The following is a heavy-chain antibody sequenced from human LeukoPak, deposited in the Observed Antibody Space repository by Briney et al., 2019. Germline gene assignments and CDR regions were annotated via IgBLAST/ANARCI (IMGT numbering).Heavy chain of an antibody. V-gene: IGHV4-34*12. CDR1: CVSFCGYY. CDR2: IIHNGST. CDR3: ARLGLGYCSSTSCPLDAFDI. J-gene: IGHJ3*02. D-gene: IGHD2-2*01. Sequence: SETLSLTCAGYCVSFCGYYCSWIRPPPRKGLEWIGEIIHNGSTNYNPSLKSQVTISVDTSKNQSFLKLSSLTAADTAVYYCARLGLGYCSSTSCPLDAFDIWGQGTMVTVSS.